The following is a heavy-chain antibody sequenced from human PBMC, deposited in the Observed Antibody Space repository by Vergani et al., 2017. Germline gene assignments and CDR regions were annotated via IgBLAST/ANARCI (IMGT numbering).Heavy chain of an antibody. Sequence: VQMVESGGGLVKPGGSLRLSCAASGFTFSSYAMHWVRQAPGKGLEWVAVISYDGSNKYYADSVKGRFSISRDNAKSSLFLQMDSLRAEDTAVYYCARDHRDYNNYPGTFDIWGQGSMVTVSS. J-gene: IGHJ3*02. V-gene: IGHV3-30-3*01. CDR3: ARDHRDYNNYPGTFDI. D-gene: IGHD5-24*01. CDR2: ISYDGSNK. CDR1: GFTFSSYA.